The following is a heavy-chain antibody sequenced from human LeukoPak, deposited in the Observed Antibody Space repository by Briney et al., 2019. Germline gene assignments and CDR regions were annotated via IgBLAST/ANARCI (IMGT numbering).Heavy chain of an antibody. CDR1: AFTFSGYG. V-gene: IGHV3-30*18. D-gene: IGHD2-15*01. CDR3: AKDICSGGSCYCVDY. CDR2: ISYDGTNK. J-gene: IGHJ4*02. Sequence: GGSLRLSCAASAFTFSGYGMHWVRQAPGKGLEWVAVISYDGTNKYYADSVKGRFTISRDNSTNTLYLQMNIQRIEDTAVYYCAKDICSGGSCYCVDYWGQGTLVTVSS.